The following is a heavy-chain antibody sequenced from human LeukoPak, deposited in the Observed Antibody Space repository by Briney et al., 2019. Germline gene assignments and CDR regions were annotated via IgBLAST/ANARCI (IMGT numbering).Heavy chain of an antibody. CDR2: IKQDGSEK. CDR3: ARDQGYYYDSSGYYYGFQH. V-gene: IGHV3-7*01. CDR1: GFTFSSYW. D-gene: IGHD3-22*01. J-gene: IGHJ1*01. Sequence: PGGSLRLSCAASGFTFSSYWMSWVRQAPGKGLEWVANIKQDGSEKYYADSVKGRFTISRDNAKNSLYLQMNSLRAENTAVYYCARDQGYYYDSSGYYYGFQHWGQGTLVTVSS.